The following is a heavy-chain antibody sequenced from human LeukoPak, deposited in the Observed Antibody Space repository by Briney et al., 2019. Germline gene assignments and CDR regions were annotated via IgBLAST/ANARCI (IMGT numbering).Heavy chain of an antibody. D-gene: IGHD3-10*02. CDR2: ISGSGTSI. V-gene: IGHV3-48*03. CDR1: GFTFSNYE. CDR3: AELGITMIGGV. Sequence: GGSLRLSCAASGFTFSNYEINWVRQAPGRGLEWISYISGSGTSIYHANSVKGRFTISRDNAKNSVYLQMNSLRAEDTAVYYCAELGITMIGGVWGKGTTVTISS. J-gene: IGHJ6*04.